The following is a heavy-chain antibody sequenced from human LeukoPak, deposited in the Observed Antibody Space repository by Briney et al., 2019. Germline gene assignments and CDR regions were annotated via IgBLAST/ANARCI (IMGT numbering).Heavy chain of an antibody. CDR3: ARSTRLWFHP. V-gene: IGHV4-59*08. J-gene: IGHJ5*02. CDR1: GGSISSYY. Sequence: SETLSLTCTVSGGSISSYYWSWVRQSPGKSLEWIGYIFYTGSTNYKPSLKSRVTISIDTSENKFSLRLTSVTAADTSVYYCARSTRLWFHPWGQGTLVTVSS. D-gene: IGHD1-1*01. CDR2: IFYTGST.